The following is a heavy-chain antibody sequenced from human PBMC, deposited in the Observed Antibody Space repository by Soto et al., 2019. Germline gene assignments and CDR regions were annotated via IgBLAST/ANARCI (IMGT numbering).Heavy chain of an antibody. CDR1: GYNFAIYW. CDR2: IFPGDSDT. Sequence: GESLKISCQGSGYNFAIYWIGWVRQMPGKGLEWMGIIFPGDSDTTYNPSFQGQVTISADKSISTAYLQWSSLKASDTAMYYCARHRFGESYGMDVWGQGTTVTVSS. CDR3: ARHRFGESYGMDV. V-gene: IGHV5-51*01. D-gene: IGHD3-10*01. J-gene: IGHJ6*02.